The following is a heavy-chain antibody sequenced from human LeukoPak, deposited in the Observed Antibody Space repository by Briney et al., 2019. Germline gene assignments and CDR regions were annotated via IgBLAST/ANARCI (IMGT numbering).Heavy chain of an antibody. CDR1: GFTFGSYS. D-gene: IGHD4-17*01. CDR2: ISSGSSIM. CDR3: ARDGGSHGAYPPR. Sequence: GGSLRLSCVASGFTFGSYSMNWVRQAPGKGLXXXXXISSGSSIMYYADSVKGRFSISRDNAKNSLFLRMDSLRDDDTAVYYCARDGGSHGAYPPRWGQGAVVTVS. J-gene: IGHJ4*02. V-gene: IGHV3-48*02.